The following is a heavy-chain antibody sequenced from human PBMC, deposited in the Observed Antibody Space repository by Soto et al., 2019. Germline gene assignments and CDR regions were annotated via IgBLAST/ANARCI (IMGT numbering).Heavy chain of an antibody. CDR2: IDWDDDK. D-gene: IGHD3-3*01. CDR1: GFSLTTSGVG. J-gene: IGHJ4*02. V-gene: IGHV2-5*02. Sequence: QITLNESGPTQVNPRQTLTLTCTFSGFSLTTSGVGVGWIRQSPGKAPEWLALIDWDDDKRYSPSLKSRLTITKDTSNNQVVLTMADLYPADTATYYCAHRVLRTVFGLVTTTAIYFDFWGQGTPVAVSS. CDR3: AHRVLRTVFGLVTTTAIYFDF.